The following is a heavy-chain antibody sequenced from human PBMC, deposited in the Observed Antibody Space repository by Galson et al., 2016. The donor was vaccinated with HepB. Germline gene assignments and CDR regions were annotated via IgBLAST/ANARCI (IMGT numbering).Heavy chain of an antibody. J-gene: IGHJ4*02. CDR2: IYPGDSDT. CDR1: GYSFHNYW. Sequence: QSGAEVKKPGESLRISCKSSGYSFHNYWIGWVRQMPGKGLEWMGIIYPGDSDTRYSPSFQGQVTISADKSISSAYLQWGSLKASDAAMYYCARRWQYCSGENCYYFDYWGQGTLVTVSS. CDR3: ARRWQYCSGENCYYFDY. V-gene: IGHV5-51*01. D-gene: IGHD2-15*01.